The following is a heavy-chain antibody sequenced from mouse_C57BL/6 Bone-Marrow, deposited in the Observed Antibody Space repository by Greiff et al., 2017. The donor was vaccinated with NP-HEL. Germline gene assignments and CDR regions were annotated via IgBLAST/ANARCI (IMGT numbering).Heavy chain of an antibody. CDR1: GYTFTSYG. D-gene: IGHD1-1*01. CDR3: ARIPPITTVVPYYAMDY. Sequence: VHLVESGAELARPGASVKLSCKASGYTFTSYGISWVKQRTGQGLEWIGEIYPRSGNTYYNEKFKGKATLTADKSSSTAYMELRSLTSEDSAVYFCARIPPITTVVPYYAMDYWGQGTSVTVSS. V-gene: IGHV1-81*01. CDR2: IYPRSGNT. J-gene: IGHJ4*01.